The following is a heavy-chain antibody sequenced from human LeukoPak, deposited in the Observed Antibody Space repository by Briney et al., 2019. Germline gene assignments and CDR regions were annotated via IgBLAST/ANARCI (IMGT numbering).Heavy chain of an antibody. Sequence: GGSLRLSCVASGFTFSSYEMNWVRQAPGKGLEWVSYVSGSSSTIYYADSVKGRFTISRDNAKNSLYLQMNSLRAEDTAVYYCARETYGSGSYYSKTFDYWGQGTLVTVSS. D-gene: IGHD3-10*01. CDR3: ARETYGSGSYYSKTFDY. J-gene: IGHJ4*02. CDR1: GFTFSSYE. CDR2: VSGSSSTI. V-gene: IGHV3-48*03.